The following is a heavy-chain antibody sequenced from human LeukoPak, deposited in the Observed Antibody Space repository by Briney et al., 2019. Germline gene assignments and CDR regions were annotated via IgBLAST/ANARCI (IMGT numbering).Heavy chain of an antibody. CDR2: IIPIFGTA. CDR3: ASQHSTEGSAALYGMDV. J-gene: IGHJ6*02. V-gene: IGHV1-69*13. Sequence: SVKVSCKASGGTFSSYAISWVRQAPGQGLEWMGGIIPIFGTANYAQKFQGRVTITADESTSTAYMELSSLRSEDTAVYYCASQHSTEGSAALYGMDVWGQGTTVTVSS. CDR1: GGTFSSYA. D-gene: IGHD3-10*01.